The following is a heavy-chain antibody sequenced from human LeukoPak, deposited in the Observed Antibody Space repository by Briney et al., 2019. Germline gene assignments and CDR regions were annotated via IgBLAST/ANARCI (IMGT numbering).Heavy chain of an antibody. CDR2: IIPILGIA. D-gene: IGHD4-11*01. V-gene: IGHV1-69*04. Sequence: SVKVSCKASGGTFSSYTISWVRQAPGQGLEWMGRIIPILGIANYAQKFQGRVTITADKSTSTAYMELSSLRSEDTAVYYCARDYGYCSNHPYYYYYMDVWGKGTTVTVSS. CDR1: GGTFSSYT. J-gene: IGHJ6*03. CDR3: ARDYGYCSNHPYYYYYMDV.